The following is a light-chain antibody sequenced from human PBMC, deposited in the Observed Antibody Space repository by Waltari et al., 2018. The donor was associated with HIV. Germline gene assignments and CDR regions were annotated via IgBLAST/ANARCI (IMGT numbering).Light chain of an antibody. CDR1: NDNVGNQG. CDR3: SAWDSGLRAWV. V-gene: IGLV10-54*01. J-gene: IGLJ3*02. CDR2: RNT. Sequence: AGLTQPPSVSAGLRQTATFTCPGNNDNVGNQGANWLQQHPGHPPKLHTHRNTNRSPGISERFSASRSGNTVSLTISGLQPEDEAFYHCSAWDSGLRAWVFGGGTMLTVL.